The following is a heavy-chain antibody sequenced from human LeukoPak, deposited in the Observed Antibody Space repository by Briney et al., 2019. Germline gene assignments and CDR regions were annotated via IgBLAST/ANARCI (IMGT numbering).Heavy chain of an antibody. CDR1: GFVFKNYG. CDR2: IIGSGDST. J-gene: IGHJ4*02. CDR3: ARDLSVGSKPDLGFDY. V-gene: IGHV3-23*01. Sequence: GGSLRLSCAASGFVFKNYGMSWVRQAPGKGLEWVSLIIGSGDSTYYADSVKGRFTISRDNSKNTVYLQMNSLRAGDTAVYYCARDLSVGSKPDLGFDYWGQGTLVTVSS. D-gene: IGHD1-26*01.